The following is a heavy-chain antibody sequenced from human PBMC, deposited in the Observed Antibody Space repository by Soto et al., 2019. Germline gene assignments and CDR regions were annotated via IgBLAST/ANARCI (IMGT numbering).Heavy chain of an antibody. CDR1: GFTFNYYA. CDR3: AKGRRGLGSLTPCVDF. V-gene: IGHV3-23*01. Sequence: EVQLLESGGGLVQPGGSLRLSCAASGFTFNYYAMTWVRHAPGKGLEWVSAISGGGDTTSYADSVKGRFTVSRDGSKNTLYLQMTSLRAEDTALYYCAKGRRGLGSLTPCVDFWGQGTLVNVSS. J-gene: IGHJ4*02. CDR2: ISGGGDTT. D-gene: IGHD3-16*01.